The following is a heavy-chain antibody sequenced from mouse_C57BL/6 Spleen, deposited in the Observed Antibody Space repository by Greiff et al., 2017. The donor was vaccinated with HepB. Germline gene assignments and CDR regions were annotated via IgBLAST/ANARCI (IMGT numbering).Heavy chain of an antibody. J-gene: IGHJ1*03. V-gene: IGHV1-69*01. CDR1: GYTFTSYW. D-gene: IGHD1-1*01. Sequence: QVQLQQPGAELVMPGASVKLSCKASGYTFTSYWMHWVKQRPGQGLEWIGEIDPSDSYTNYNQKFKGKSTLTVDKSSSTAYMQLSSLTSEDSAVYCCARWRGSSSYWYFDVWGTGTTVTVSS. CDR2: IDPSDSYT. CDR3: ARWRGSSSYWYFDV.